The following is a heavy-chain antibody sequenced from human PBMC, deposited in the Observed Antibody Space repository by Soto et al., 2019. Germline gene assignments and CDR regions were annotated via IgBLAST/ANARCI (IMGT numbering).Heavy chain of an antibody. CDR3: VDSTTLDVFDP. CDR2: INPDGTSS. D-gene: IGHD4-4*01. V-gene: IGHV3-74*01. Sequence: EVQVVYSGGGPVQPGGSLRLSCAATGLTLSKYWMHWVRQAPGQGLVWVARINPDGTSSNTADSVRGRFSIFRDNAKNMVYLDTQSLRQEDTAVYYCVDSTTLDVFDPWGQATLVTVSS. J-gene: IGHJ5*02. CDR1: GLTLSKYW.